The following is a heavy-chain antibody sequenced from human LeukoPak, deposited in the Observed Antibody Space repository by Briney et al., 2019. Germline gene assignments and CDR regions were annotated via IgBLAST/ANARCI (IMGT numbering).Heavy chain of an antibody. CDR3: ARAIYYYDSSGFEDAFDI. CDR2: INPNSGGT. D-gene: IGHD3-22*01. CDR1: RYTFTGYY. Sequence: GASVKVSCKASRYTFTGYYMHWVRQAPGQGLEWMGWINPNSGGTNYAQKFQGRVTMTRDTSISTAYMELSRLRSDDTAVYYCARAIYYYDSSGFEDAFDIWGQGTMVTVSS. J-gene: IGHJ3*02. V-gene: IGHV1-2*02.